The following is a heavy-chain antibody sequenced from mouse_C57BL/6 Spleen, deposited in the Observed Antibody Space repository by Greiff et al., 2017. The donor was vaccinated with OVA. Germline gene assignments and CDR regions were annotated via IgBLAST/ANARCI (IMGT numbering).Heavy chain of an antibody. CDR1: GYTFTDYY. CDR3: ARGSHDAMDY. Sequence: EVQLQQSGPELVKPGASVKISCKASGYTFTDYYMNWVKQSHGKSLEWIGDINPNNGGTSYNQKFKGKATLTVDKSSSTAYMELSSLTSEDSAVYYCARGSHDAMDYWGQGTSLTVSS. V-gene: IGHV1-26*01. J-gene: IGHJ4*01. CDR2: INPNNGGT.